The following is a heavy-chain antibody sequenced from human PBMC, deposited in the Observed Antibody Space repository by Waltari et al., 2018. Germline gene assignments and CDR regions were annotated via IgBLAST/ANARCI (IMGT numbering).Heavy chain of an antibody. D-gene: IGHD2-21*02. J-gene: IGHJ4*02. CDR3: AKDGPYCGGDCYLDY. CDR2: ISGSGGST. Sequence: EVQLLESGGGLVQPGGSLRLSCAASGFTFSGYAMTWVRQAPGKGLEWVSTISGSGGSTYYADSVKGRFTISRDNSKNTLYLQMNSLRAEDTAVYYCAKDGPYCGGDCYLDYWGQGTLVTVSS. V-gene: IGHV3-23*01. CDR1: GFTFSGYA.